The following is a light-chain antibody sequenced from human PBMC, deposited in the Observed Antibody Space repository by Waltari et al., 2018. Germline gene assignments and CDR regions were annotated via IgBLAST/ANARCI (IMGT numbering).Light chain of an antibody. CDR2: DYK. Sequence: QSVLTQPPSVSGAPGQRVTISCTGSSSNIGAGYDVHWYQHPPGTAPTLLSYDYKQRPSGVPDRFSASKSGTSASLAITGLQAEDEADYYCLSYDRSLRGSVFGGGTKLTVL. CDR1: SSNIGAGYD. J-gene: IGLJ2*01. V-gene: IGLV1-40*01. CDR3: LSYDRSLRGSV.